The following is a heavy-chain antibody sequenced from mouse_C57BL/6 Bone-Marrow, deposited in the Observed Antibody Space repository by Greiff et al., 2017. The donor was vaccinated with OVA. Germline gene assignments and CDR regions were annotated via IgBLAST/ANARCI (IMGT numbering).Heavy chain of an antibody. Sequence: VQLQQSGAELARSGASVKLSCKASGYTFTSYGISWVKQRTGQGLEWIGEIYPRSGNTYYNEKFKGKATLTADKSSSTAYMELRSLTSEDSAVYFCAREGLRGGFAYWGQGTLVTVSA. CDR3: AREGLRGGFAY. CDR2: IYPRSGNT. J-gene: IGHJ3*01. D-gene: IGHD2-4*01. CDR1: GYTFTSYG. V-gene: IGHV1-81*01.